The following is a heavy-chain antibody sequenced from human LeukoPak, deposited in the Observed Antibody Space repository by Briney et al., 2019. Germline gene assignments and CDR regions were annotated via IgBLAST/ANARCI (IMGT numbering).Heavy chain of an antibody. D-gene: IGHD1-26*01. CDR1: GFTFSNYA. CDR3: ARDKVGDHYFDY. J-gene: IGHJ4*02. V-gene: IGHV3-23*01. CDR2: LSGTGGST. Sequence: GGSLRLSCAASGFTFSNYAMSWVRQAPGKGLEWVSTLSGTGGSTYYADSVKGRFTISRDNSKNTLYLQVSSLRAEDTAVYYCARDKVGDHYFDYWGQGTLVTVSS.